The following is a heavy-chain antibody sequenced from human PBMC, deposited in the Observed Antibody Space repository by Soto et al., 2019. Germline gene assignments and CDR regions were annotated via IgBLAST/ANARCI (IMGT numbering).Heavy chain of an antibody. Sequence: PSETLSLTCTVSGGSISDFYWSWIRQPPGKGLEWIGYIYYSGSTNYNPSLKSRVTISVDTSKNQFSLNVRSMSPADTAVYYCARVGGLAARTFDYWGPGTLVTVSS. CDR1: GGSISDFY. CDR2: IYYSGST. D-gene: IGHD6-6*01. J-gene: IGHJ4*02. V-gene: IGHV4-59*01. CDR3: ARVGGLAARTFDY.